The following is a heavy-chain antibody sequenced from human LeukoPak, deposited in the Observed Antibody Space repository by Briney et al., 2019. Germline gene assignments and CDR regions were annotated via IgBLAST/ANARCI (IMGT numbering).Heavy chain of an antibody. CDR2: ISYDGSNE. Sequence: PGGSLRLSCAASGFTFSSYVMHWVRQAPGKGLEWVAIISYDGSNEYYADSVKGRFTISRDNAKNSLYLQMNSLRAEDTAVYYCARVGGGYYDTDFDYWGQGTLVTVSS. V-gene: IGHV3-30*04. CDR3: ARVGGGYYDTDFDY. D-gene: IGHD3-22*01. CDR1: GFTFSSYV. J-gene: IGHJ4*02.